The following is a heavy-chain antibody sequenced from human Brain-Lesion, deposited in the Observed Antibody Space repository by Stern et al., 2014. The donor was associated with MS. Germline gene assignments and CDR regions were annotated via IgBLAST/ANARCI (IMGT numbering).Heavy chain of an antibody. V-gene: IGHV1-2*06. CDR2: INPNTGAT. Sequence: VQLVESGAEVKKPGASVTVSCTPSGYTVSGHYIDWVRQAPGQGPERMGLINPNTGATIYAQNFRGRVTLTRDTSTTTVYLDLNRLRSDDTAVYYCARRKVNTMTLDYWGQGTLVTVSS. CDR1: GYTVSGHY. J-gene: IGHJ4*02. CDR3: ARRKVNTMTLDY. D-gene: IGHD5-18*01.